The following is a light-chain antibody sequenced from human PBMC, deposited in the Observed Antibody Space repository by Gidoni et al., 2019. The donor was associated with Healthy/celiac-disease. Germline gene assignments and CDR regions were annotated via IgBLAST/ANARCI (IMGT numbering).Light chain of an antibody. CDR2: AAS. CDR1: QGISSY. CDR3: QQYYSYPT. V-gene: IGKV1-8*01. Sequence: AIRMTQSPSSFSASTGDRVTITCRASQGISSYLAWYQQKPGKAPKLLIYAASTLQSEVPSRFSGSGSGTDFTLTISCLQSEDFANYYCQQYYSYPTFGQXTKVEIK. J-gene: IGKJ1*01.